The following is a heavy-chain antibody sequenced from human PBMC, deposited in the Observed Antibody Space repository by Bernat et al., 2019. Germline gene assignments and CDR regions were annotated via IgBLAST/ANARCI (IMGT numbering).Heavy chain of an antibody. Sequence: QVQLQESGPGLVKPSQTLSLTCTVSGGSISSGDYYWSWIRQPPGKGLEWIGYIYYSGSTYYNPSLKSRVTTSVDTSKNQFSLKLSSVTAADTAVYYCARGIYYDSSGYYGLDYWGQGTLVTVSS. J-gene: IGHJ4*02. CDR2: IYYSGST. V-gene: IGHV4-30-4*01. CDR3: ARGIYYDSSGYYGLDY. D-gene: IGHD3-22*01. CDR1: GGSISSGDYY.